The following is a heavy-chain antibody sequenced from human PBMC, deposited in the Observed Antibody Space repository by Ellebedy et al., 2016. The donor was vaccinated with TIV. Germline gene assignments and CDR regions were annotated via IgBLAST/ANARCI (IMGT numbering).Heavy chain of an antibody. CDR1: GFTFNSYA. J-gene: IGHJ6*02. Sequence: GESLKISCAASGFTFNSYAMSWVRQAPGKGLEWVSTISHTGTRTYYANSVEGRFLISRDISKRTLYLQMNSLRAEDTAVYYCAKDMVFGDGKWEIDVWGQGTTVTVSS. CDR3: AKDMVFGDGKWEIDV. D-gene: IGHD1-26*01. CDR2: ISHTGTRT. V-gene: IGHV3-23*01.